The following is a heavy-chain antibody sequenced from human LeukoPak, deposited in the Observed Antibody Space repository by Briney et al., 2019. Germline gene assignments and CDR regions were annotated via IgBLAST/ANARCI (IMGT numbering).Heavy chain of an antibody. CDR3: ARGAVNRYNWNDDNFYYYYMDV. Sequence: GAAVKVSCKASGYTFTTYYMYWVRQAPGQGLEWMGWISGYNGYTYYAQKLQGRVTMTTDTSTSTAYMELRSLRSGDTAVYYCARGAVNRYNWNDDNFYYYYMDVWGKGTTVTISS. CDR2: ISGYNGYT. D-gene: IGHD1-1*01. CDR1: GYTFTTYY. J-gene: IGHJ6*03. V-gene: IGHV1-18*04.